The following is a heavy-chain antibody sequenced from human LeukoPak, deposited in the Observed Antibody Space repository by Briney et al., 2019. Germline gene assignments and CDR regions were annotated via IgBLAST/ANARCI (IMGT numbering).Heavy chain of an antibody. D-gene: IGHD3-22*01. V-gene: IGHV3-7*01. CDR1: RFTFNNFW. J-gene: IGHJ4*02. Sequence: QPGGSLRLLCAPSRFTFNNFWTPWARQAPGKGLVWLAYIDQEGGVTYYVASEKGRFPLSRDNARNSLYLQKNSVRAKDTAVYFCGNYRNEYDRSGPRPLYWGRGTIVAVCS. CDR2: IDQEGGVT. CDR3: GNYRNEYDRSGPRPLY.